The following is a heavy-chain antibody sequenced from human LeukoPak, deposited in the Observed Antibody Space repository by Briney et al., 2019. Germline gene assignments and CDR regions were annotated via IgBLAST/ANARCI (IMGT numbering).Heavy chain of an antibody. CDR2: INSDGSST. CDR1: GFTFSSYW. D-gene: IGHD3-10*01. Sequence: GGSLRLSCAASGFTFSSYWMHWVRQAPGKGLVWVSRINSDGSSTSYADSVKGRFTISRDNAKNTLYLQMNSLRAEDTAVYYCARAGYYYGSGSFNTYYYYYMDVWGKGTTVAVSS. CDR3: ARAGYYYGSGSFNTYYYYYMDV. V-gene: IGHV3-74*01. J-gene: IGHJ6*03.